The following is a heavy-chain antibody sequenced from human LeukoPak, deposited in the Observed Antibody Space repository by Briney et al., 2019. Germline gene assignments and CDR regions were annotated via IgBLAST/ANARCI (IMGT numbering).Heavy chain of an antibody. J-gene: IGHJ2*01. Sequence: ASETLSLTCTVSGGSISSGSYYWSWIRQPAGKGLEWIGRIYTSGSTNYNPSLKSRVTISVDTSKNQFSLKLSSVTAADTAVYYCAREKYYYDSSGYSPYWYFDLWGRGTLVTVSS. CDR1: GGSISSGSYY. V-gene: IGHV4-61*02. CDR3: AREKYYYDSSGYSPYWYFDL. D-gene: IGHD3-22*01. CDR2: IYTSGST.